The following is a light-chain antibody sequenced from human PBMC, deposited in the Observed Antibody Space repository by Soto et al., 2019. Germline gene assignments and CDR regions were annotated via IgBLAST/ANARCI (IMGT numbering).Light chain of an antibody. CDR1: QGIRND. CDR3: LQDYNYPWT. V-gene: IGKV1-6*01. CDR2: AAS. J-gene: IGKJ1*01. Sequence: ASQMTQSPSSLSASVGDRVTITCRASQGIRNDLGWYQQKPGKAPKLLIYAASSLQSGVPSRFSGSGSGTAFTLTISSMQPEDFATYDCLQDYNYPWTFGQGTKVDIK.